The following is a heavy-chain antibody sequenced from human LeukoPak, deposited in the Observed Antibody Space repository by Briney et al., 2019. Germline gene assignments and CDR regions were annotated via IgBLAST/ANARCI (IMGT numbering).Heavy chain of an antibody. D-gene: IGHD2-8*01. CDR1: GFPLSSNA. CDR3: AKGKNGFDY. Sequence: GGSPRLSCAASGFPLSSNAMSWVRRAPGKGLVWVSAISSGVDSTYYADSVKGRFTISRDNSKNTLYLQMNSLRAEDTAVYYCAKGKNGFDYWGQGTLVTVSS. J-gene: IGHJ4*02. V-gene: IGHV3-23*01. CDR2: ISSGVDST.